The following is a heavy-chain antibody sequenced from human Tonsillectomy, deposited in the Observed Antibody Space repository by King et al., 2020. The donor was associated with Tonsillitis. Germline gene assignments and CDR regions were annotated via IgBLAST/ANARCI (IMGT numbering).Heavy chain of an antibody. CDR2: VWNDGSNQ. Sequence: VQLVESGGGVVQPGRSLRLSCAASGFTFSSFGMHWVRQAPGKGLEWVAVVWNDGSNQYYADSVKGRFTISRDNSKNTLYLQMNSLRAEETDLYYCATGVRFLEWLSRLNAFDIWGQGTMVTVSS. CDR3: ATGVRFLEWLSRLNAFDI. V-gene: IGHV3-33*01. J-gene: IGHJ3*02. CDR1: GFTFSSFG. D-gene: IGHD3-3*01.